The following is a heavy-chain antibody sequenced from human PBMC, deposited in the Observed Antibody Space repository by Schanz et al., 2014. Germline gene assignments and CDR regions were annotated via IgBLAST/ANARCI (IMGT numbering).Heavy chain of an antibody. CDR3: ARDGGRDGYNLAFDV. CDR2: IRYDGSNN. V-gene: IGHV3-33*08. Sequence: QVQLVESGGGVVQPGRSLRLSCAASGFTFSNFAIHWVRQAPGKGLEWVAFIRYDGSNNYYADSVKGRFTISRDNSKNTLYLQMNSLRAEDTAVYFCARDGGRDGYNLAFDVWGQGTLVTVSS. J-gene: IGHJ3*01. D-gene: IGHD5-12*01. CDR1: GFTFSNFA.